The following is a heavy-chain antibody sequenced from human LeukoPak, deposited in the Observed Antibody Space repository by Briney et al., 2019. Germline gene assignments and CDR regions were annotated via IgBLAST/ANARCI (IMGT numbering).Heavy chain of an antibody. CDR3: AKDKGYSSSWYYFDY. D-gene: IGHD6-13*01. Sequence: GGSLRLSCAASGFTFDDYTMHWVRQAPGKGLERVSLISWDGGSTYYADSVKGRFTISRDNSKNSLYLQMNSLRTEDTALYYCAKDKGYSSSWYYFDYWGQGTLVTVSS. CDR1: GFTFDDYT. V-gene: IGHV3-43*01. J-gene: IGHJ4*02. CDR2: ISWDGGST.